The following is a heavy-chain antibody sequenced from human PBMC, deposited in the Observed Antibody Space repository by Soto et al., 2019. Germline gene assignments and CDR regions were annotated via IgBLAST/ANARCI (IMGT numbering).Heavy chain of an antibody. CDR1: GYTFTGYY. CDR2: INPNSGGT. V-gene: IGHV1-2*02. CDR3: ARRKGDYYDSSGYHYYFDY. J-gene: IGHJ4*02. D-gene: IGHD3-22*01. Sequence: ASVKVSCKASGYTFTGYYVHWVRQAPGQGLEWMGWINPNSGGTKSAQKFQGRVTMTRDTSINTAYMELSRLRSDDTAVYYCARRKGDYYDSSGYHYYFDYWGQGTLVTVSS.